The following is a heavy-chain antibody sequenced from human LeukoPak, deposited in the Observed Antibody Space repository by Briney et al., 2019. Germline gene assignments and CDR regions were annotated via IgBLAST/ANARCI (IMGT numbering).Heavy chain of an antibody. CDR3: ARASGEVGDAFDI. J-gene: IGHJ3*02. CDR2: IKQDGSGK. Sequence: GGSLRLSCAASGFTFSSYWMSWVRQAPGKGLEWVANIKQDGSGKYYVDSVKGRFTISRDNSKNTLYLQMNSLRAEDTAVYYCARASGEVGDAFDIWGQGTMVTVSS. D-gene: IGHD3-10*01. CDR1: GFTFSSYW. V-gene: IGHV3-7*01.